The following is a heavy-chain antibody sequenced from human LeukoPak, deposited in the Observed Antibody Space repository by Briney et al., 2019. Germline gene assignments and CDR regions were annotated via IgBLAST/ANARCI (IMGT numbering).Heavy chain of an antibody. CDR3: ARSVEGYFDY. CDR1: GYTFTGYY. Sequence: ASVKVSCKASGYTFTGYYIHWVRQAPGQGLEWMGGIIPIFGTANYAQKFQGRVTITADESTSTAYMELSSLRSEDTAVYYCARSVEGYFDYWGQGTLVTVSS. V-gene: IGHV1-69*13. CDR2: IIPIFGTA. J-gene: IGHJ4*02.